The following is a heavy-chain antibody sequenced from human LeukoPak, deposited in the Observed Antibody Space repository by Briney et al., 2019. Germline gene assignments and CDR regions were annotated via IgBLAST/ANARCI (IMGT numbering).Heavy chain of an antibody. CDR2: IYYSGST. Sequence: SETLSLTCTVSGGSISSSSYYWGWIRQPPGKGLEWIGNIYYSGSTNYNPSLKSRVTISVDTSENHFSLKLSSVTAADTAVYYCARDAFFYYYFLDVWGKGTTVTVSS. CDR1: GGSISSSSYY. D-gene: IGHD2/OR15-2a*01. CDR3: ARDAFFYYYFLDV. J-gene: IGHJ6*03. V-gene: IGHV4-39*07.